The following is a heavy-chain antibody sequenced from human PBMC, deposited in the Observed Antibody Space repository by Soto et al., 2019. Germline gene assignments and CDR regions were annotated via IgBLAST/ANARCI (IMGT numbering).Heavy chain of an antibody. V-gene: IGHV3-15*01. D-gene: IGHD3-22*01. CDR1: GFTFSNAW. Sequence: GGSLRLCCAASGFTFSNAWMSWVRQAPVKGLEWVGRIKSKTDGGTTDYAAPVKGRFTISRDDSKNTLYLQMNSLKTEDTAVYYCTRVNYYDSSGYWAQDYWGQGTLVTVSS. CDR2: IKSKTDGGTT. CDR3: TRVNYYDSSGYWAQDY. J-gene: IGHJ4*02.